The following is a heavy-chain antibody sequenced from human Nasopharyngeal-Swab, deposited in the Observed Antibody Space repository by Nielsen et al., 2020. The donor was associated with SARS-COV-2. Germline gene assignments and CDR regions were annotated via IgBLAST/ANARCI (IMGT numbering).Heavy chain of an antibody. CDR2: IWYDGSNK. Sequence: VRQAPGKGLEWVAVIWYDGSNKYYADSAKGRFTISRDNSKNTLYLQMNSLRAEDTAVYYCAKQSWGYSYGYYFDYWGQGTLVTVSS. D-gene: IGHD5-18*01. CDR3: AKQSWGYSYGYYFDY. J-gene: IGHJ4*02. V-gene: IGHV3-33*06.